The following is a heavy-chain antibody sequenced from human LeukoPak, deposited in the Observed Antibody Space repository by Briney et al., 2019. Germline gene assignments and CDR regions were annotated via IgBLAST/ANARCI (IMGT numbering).Heavy chain of an antibody. Sequence: PGRSLRLSCAASGFTFSSYAMHWVRQAPGKGLEWVAVISHDGSNKYYADSVKGRFTISRDNSKNTLYLQMNSLRAEDTAVYYCVSQAAGILYYFDYWGQGTLVTVSS. CDR2: ISHDGSNK. V-gene: IGHV3-30-3*01. CDR3: VSQAAGILYYFDY. D-gene: IGHD6-13*01. CDR1: GFTFSSYA. J-gene: IGHJ4*02.